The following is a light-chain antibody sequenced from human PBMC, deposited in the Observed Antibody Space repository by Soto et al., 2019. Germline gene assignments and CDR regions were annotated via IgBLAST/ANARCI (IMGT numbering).Light chain of an antibody. CDR1: QSISTS. CDR2: DAS. J-gene: IGKJ1*01. V-gene: IGKV1-5*01. CDR3: QQYYNFVT. Sequence: DIQMTQSPSALSASVGDRVTLTCRASQSISTSLAWYQQTPGKAPKVLIYDASTLERGVPSRFSGSGFGTEFTLTISSLQPDDFATYYCQQYYNFVTFGQGTRLDMK.